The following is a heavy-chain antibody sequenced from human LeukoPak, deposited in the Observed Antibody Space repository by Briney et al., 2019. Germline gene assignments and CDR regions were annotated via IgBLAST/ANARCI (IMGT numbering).Heavy chain of an antibody. CDR2: IIPILGIA. V-gene: IGHV1-69*02. D-gene: IGHD2-15*01. CDR3: ASTDIPSYYFDY. CDR1: GGTFSSYT. Sequence: SVKVSCKASGGTFSSYTISWVRQAPGQGLEWMGRIIPILGIANYAQKFQGRVTITADKSTSTAYMELSSLRSEDTALYYCASTDIPSYYFDYWGQGTLVTVSS. J-gene: IGHJ4*02.